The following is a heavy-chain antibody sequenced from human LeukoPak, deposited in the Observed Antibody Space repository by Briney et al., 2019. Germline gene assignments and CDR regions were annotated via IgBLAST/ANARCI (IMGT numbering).Heavy chain of an antibody. V-gene: IGHV3-49*03. J-gene: IGHJ4*02. CDR2: ISSKSYGCTT. D-gene: IGHD4-17*01. Sequence: LTFSCTASGFTYGDYAMMWLAPAPGKGREGVGFISSKSYGCTTEHAASVKGRFTISRDDSKSIAYLQMNSVKPEDTAVYYCTQYGDNANLDYWGQGTLVTVSS. CDR3: TQYGDNANLDY. CDR1: GFTYGDYA.